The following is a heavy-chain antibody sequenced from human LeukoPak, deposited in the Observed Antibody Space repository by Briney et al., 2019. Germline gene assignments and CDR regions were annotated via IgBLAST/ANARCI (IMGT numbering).Heavy chain of an antibody. D-gene: IGHD1-26*01. J-gene: IGHJ6*03. CDR3: ARDSGSSLNYYYYYMDV. V-gene: IGHV1-2*02. CDR2: INPNSGGT. CDR1: GYTFTGYY. Sequence: ALVKVSCKASGYTFTGYYMHWVRQAPGQGLEWMGWINPNSGGTNYAQKFQGRVTMTRDTSISTAYMELSSLRSEDTAVYYCARDSGSSLNYYYYYMDVWGKGTTVTISS.